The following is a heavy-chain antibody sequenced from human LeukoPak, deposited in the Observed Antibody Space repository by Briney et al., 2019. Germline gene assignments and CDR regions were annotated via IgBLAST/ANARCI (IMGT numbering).Heavy chain of an antibody. J-gene: IGHJ4*02. CDR2: IIPIFGTA. Sequence: GASVKVSCKASGGTFSSYAISWVRQAPGQGLEWMGGIIPIFGTANYAQKFQGRVTMTRDTSTSTVYMELSSLRSEDTAVYYCARMYYYDSSGYVPANDFDYWGQGTLVTVSS. V-gene: IGHV1-69*05. CDR1: GGTFSSYA. CDR3: ARMYYYDSSGYVPANDFDY. D-gene: IGHD3-22*01.